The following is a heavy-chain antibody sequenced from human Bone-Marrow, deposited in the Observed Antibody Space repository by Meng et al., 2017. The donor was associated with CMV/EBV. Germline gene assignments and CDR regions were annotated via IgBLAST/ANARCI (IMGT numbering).Heavy chain of an antibody. CDR3: ARGGWGVTYYEFWSGYLPNWFDP. V-gene: IGHV1-8*01. CDR1: GYTFTSYD. D-gene: IGHD3-3*01. CDR2: MNPNSGNK. J-gene: IGHJ5*02. Sequence: ASVKVSCKASGYTFTSYDINWVRQATGQGLEWMGWMNPNSGNKGYAQKFQGRVTMTRNTSISTAYMELSSLRSEDTAVYYCARGGWGVTYYEFWSGYLPNWFDPCGQGTLVTVSS.